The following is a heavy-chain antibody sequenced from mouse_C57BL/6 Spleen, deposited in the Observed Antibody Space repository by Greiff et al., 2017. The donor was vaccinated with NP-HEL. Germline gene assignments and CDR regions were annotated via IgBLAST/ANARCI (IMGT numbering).Heavy chain of an antibody. J-gene: IGHJ2*01. CDR1: GYSFTGYY. D-gene: IGHD1-3*01. V-gene: IGHV1-43*01. CDR3: ARITTPRFDY. CDR2: INPSTGGT. Sequence: EVMLVESGPELVKPGASVKISCKASGYSFTGYYMHWLKQSSEKSLEWIGEINPSTGGTSYNQKFTGKATLTVAKSSSTAYMQLKSLTSEDSAVYYCARITTPRFDYWGQGTTLTVSS.